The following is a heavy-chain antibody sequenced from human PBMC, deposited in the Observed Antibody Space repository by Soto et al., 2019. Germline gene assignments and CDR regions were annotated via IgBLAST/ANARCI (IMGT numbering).Heavy chain of an antibody. CDR1: GGSVSSCSYY. CDR3: ARDTSYYYGSGTFVNYGMDV. Sequence: TLSLTCTVSGGSVSSCSYYWSWIRQPPGKGLEWIGYIYYSGSTNYNPSLKSRVTISVDTSKNQFSLKLSSVTAADTAVYYCARDTSYYYGSGTFVNYGMDVWGQGTTVTVSS. V-gene: IGHV4-61*01. CDR2: IYYSGST. J-gene: IGHJ6*02. D-gene: IGHD3-10*01.